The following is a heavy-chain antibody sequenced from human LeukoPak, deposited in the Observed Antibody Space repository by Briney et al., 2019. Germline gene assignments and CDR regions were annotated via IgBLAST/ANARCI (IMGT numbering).Heavy chain of an antibody. D-gene: IGHD3-10*01. CDR1: GFAFSSYA. J-gene: IGHJ4*02. CDR3: ANDYRSGSFHDF. Sequence: GGSLRLSCAASGFAFSSYAMSWVRQPPGKGLEWVSVISRRDDYTYYADSVKGRFTISRDNSKSTLYLQMNTLRAEDTAVYYCANDYRSGSFHDFWGQGTLVTVSS. V-gene: IGHV3-23*01. CDR2: ISRRDDYT.